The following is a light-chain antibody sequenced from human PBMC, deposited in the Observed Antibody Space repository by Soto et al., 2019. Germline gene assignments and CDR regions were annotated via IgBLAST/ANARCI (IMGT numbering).Light chain of an antibody. V-gene: IGKV3-20*01. Sequence: EIVLTQSPGTLSLSPGERATLSCRASQSVRSSYLAWYQQKPGQAPRLLIYGASSRATGIPDRFSGSGSGTDFTLTINRLEPEDFAAYYCQQYGSSLFTFGPGT. CDR3: QQYGSSLFT. CDR1: QSVRSSY. J-gene: IGKJ3*01. CDR2: GAS.